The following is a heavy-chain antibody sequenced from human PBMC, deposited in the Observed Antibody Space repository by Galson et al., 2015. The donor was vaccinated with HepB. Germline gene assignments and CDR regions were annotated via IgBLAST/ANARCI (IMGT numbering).Heavy chain of an antibody. D-gene: IGHD2-2*01. CDR3: ARQGVSVVIPVGIGAFDI. V-gene: IGHV5-51*01. Sequence: GYSFTNYWIGWVRQKPGKGLEWMGIIYPGDSDTRYSPSFQGQVTISADKSTSTAYLQWSSLEASDSAIYYCARQGVSVVIPVGIGAFDIWGQGTMVTVST. J-gene: IGHJ3*02. CDR1: GYSFTNYW. CDR2: IYPGDSDT.